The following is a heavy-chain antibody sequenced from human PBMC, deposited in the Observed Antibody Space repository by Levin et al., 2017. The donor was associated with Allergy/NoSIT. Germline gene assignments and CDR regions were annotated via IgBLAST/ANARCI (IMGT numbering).Heavy chain of an antibody. Sequence: PGESLKISCAASGFTFSSYWMSWVRQAPGKGLEWVANIKQDGSEQYYVDSVKGRFTISRDNAKNSLYLQMNSLRAEDTAVYYCARGYSGYDIPDYWGQGTLVTVSS. CDR3: ARGYSGYDIPDY. D-gene: IGHD5-12*01. CDR2: IKQDGSEQ. CDR1: GFTFSSYW. J-gene: IGHJ4*02. V-gene: IGHV3-7*04.